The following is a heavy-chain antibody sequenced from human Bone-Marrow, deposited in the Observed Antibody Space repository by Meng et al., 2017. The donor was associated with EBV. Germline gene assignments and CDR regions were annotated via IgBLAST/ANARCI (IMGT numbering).Heavy chain of an antibody. CDR3: ATRMTIFGVAPFGY. CDR2: IYHSGSP. CDR1: GGSISSSNW. Sequence: GNLQASGPGLVRPSGTPSLPCAVSGGSISSSNWWTWVRQPPGKGLEWIGEIYHSGSPNYNPSLKSRVTISVDKSKNQFSLKLSSVTAADTAVYYCATRMTIFGVAPFGYWGQGTLVTVSS. J-gene: IGHJ4*02. D-gene: IGHD3-3*01. V-gene: IGHV4-4*02.